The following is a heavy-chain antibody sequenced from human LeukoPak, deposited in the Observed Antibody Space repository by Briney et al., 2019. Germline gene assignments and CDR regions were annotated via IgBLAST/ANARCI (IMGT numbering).Heavy chain of an antibody. CDR3: ARDWTLNY. D-gene: IGHD3/OR15-3a*01. CDR2: IWSDGSNK. CDR1: GLTFSSYW. V-gene: IGHV3-33*08. J-gene: IGHJ4*02. Sequence: GGSLRLSCAASGLTFSSYWMSWVRQAPGKGLEWVALIWSDGSNKYYADSVKGRFTISRDNSKNTLYLQLNSLRAEDTAVYYCARDWTLNYWGQGTLVTVSS.